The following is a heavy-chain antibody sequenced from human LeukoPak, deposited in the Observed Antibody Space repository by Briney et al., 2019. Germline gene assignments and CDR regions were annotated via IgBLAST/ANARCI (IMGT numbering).Heavy chain of an antibody. J-gene: IGHJ4*02. CDR1: GFTFDNYW. D-gene: IGHD6-13*01. V-gene: IGHV3-7*01. Sequence: PGGSLRLSCAASGFTFDNYWMTWVRQAPGKGLEWVAHIKQDGSQIYYADSVKGRLTISRDNAKNSVFLQMNSLRVEDTAVYFCSRMGYGSSPFDYGGRGPWS. CDR3: SRMGYGSSPFDY. CDR2: IKQDGSQI.